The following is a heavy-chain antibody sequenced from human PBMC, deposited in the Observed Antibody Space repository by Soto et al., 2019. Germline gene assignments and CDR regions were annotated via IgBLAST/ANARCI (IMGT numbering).Heavy chain of an antibody. CDR2: ISGSGGST. Sequence: GGSLRLSCAASGIKFSSYAMSWVRQAPGKGLEWVSAISGSGGSTYYADSVKGRFTISRDKSKNTLYLQMNSLRAEDTAVYYCAKDPGYYSQGWFDPWGQGTLVTVSS. D-gene: IGHD3-10*01. CDR1: GIKFSSYA. J-gene: IGHJ5*02. V-gene: IGHV3-23*01. CDR3: AKDPGYYSQGWFDP.